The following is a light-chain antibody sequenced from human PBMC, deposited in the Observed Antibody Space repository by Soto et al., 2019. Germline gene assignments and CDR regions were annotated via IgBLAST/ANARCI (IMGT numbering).Light chain of an antibody. V-gene: IGLV1-40*01. J-gene: IGLJ2*01. CDR1: SFNIGAGYD. Sequence: QSVLTQPPSVPGAPGQRVTISCTGSSFNIGAGYDVHWYQQLPGTAPKFLIYANSNRPSGVPDRFSGSKSGTSASLAITGLQAEDEADYYCQSYDSSLSGVVFGGGTKLTVL. CDR3: QSYDSSLSGVV. CDR2: ANS.